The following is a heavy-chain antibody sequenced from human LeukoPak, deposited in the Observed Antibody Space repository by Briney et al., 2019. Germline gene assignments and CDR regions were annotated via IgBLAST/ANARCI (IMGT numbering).Heavy chain of an antibody. CDR3: ARETFPQSHSNYRTGFDP. V-gene: IGHV1-69*05. D-gene: IGHD4-11*01. CDR1: GGTFSSYA. Sequence: EASVKVSCKASGGTFSSYAISWVRQAPGQGLEWMGGSIPIFGTANYAQKFQGRVTITTDESTSTAYMELSSLRSEDTAVYYCARETFPQSHSNYRTGFDPWGQGTLVTVSS. J-gene: IGHJ5*02. CDR2: SIPIFGTA.